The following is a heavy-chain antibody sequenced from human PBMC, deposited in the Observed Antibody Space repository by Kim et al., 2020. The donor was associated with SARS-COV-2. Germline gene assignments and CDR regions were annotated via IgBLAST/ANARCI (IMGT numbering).Heavy chain of an antibody. V-gene: IGHV4-39*01. Sequence: TYYNPSLKIRVTISVDTSKNQFSLRLSSVTAADTAVYYCARTSGSYFDYWGQGTLVTVSS. J-gene: IGHJ4*02. CDR3: ARTSGSYFDY. D-gene: IGHD1-26*01. CDR2: T.